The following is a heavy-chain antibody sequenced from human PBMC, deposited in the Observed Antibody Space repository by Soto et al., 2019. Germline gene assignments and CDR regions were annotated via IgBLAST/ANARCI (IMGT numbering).Heavy chain of an antibody. CDR3: ARGKYYDVSTGYSTFDP. V-gene: IGHV3-74*01. Sequence: EVQLVESGGGLVQPGESMRLSCAATGFIYNNYWMHWVRQVPGKGLVWVSRVNSDGSTTNYADSVKGRFTISRDNAKNTLFLQMNSLRVEDTAVYYCARGKYYDVSTGYSTFDPWGQGVPVTVAS. D-gene: IGHD3-9*01. CDR2: VNSDGSTT. J-gene: IGHJ5*02. CDR1: GFIYNNYW.